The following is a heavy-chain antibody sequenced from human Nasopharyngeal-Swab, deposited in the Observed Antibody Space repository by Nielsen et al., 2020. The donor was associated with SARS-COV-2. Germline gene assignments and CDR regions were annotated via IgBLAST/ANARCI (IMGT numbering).Heavy chain of an antibody. CDR2: INTNTGTP. CDR1: GYAFTKYA. J-gene: IGHJ4*02. CDR3: ARGRGSSGYYPTDY. Sequence: ASVKVSCKASGYAFTKYAMNWVRQAPAQGLEWMGWINTNTGTPTYAQGFTGRFVFSLDTSVSTAYLQISSIKPEDTGVYYCARGRGSSGYYPTDYWGQGTLVTVSS. V-gene: IGHV7-4-1*02. D-gene: IGHD3-22*01.